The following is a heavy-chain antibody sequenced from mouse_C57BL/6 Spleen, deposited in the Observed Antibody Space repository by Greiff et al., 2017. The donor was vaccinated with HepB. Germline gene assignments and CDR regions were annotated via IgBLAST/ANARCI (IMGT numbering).Heavy chain of an antibody. V-gene: IGHV5-4*01. CDR3: ARGSSWFAY. Sequence: EVQGVESGGGLVKPGGSLKLSCAASGFTFSSYAMSWVRQTPEKRLEWVATISDGGSYTYYPDNVKGRFTISRDNAKNNLYLQMSHLKSEDTAMYYCARGSSWFAYWGQGTLVTVSA. CDR1: GFTFSSYA. D-gene: IGHD1-1*01. J-gene: IGHJ3*01. CDR2: ISDGGSYT.